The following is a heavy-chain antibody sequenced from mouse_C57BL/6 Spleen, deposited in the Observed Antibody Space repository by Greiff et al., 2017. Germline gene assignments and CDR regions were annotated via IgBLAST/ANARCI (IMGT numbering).Heavy chain of an antibody. D-gene: IGHD1-1*01. CDR1: GYTFTSYW. V-gene: IGHV1-59*01. CDR3: ATTVVDWYLDV. J-gene: IGHJ1*03. CDR2: IDPSDSYT. Sequence: QVQLQQPGAELVRPGTSVKLSCKASGYTFTSYWMHWVKQRPGQGLEWIGVIDPSDSYTNYNQKFKGKATLTVDTSSSTAYMQLSSLTSEDSAVYYWATTVVDWYLDVGGTGTTGTVSS.